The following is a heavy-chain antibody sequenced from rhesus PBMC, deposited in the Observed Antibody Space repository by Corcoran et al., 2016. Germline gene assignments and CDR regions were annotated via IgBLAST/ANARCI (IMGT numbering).Heavy chain of an antibody. V-gene: IGHV4-80*01. D-gene: IGHD6-25*01. Sequence: QVQLQESGPGLVKPSETLSLTCTVSGASISSYWWSWLRQPPGKGLEWIGEINGNRGSNNNNPSRKSRVTMSRDTSKNQFSLKLSSVTAADTAVYYCAPQPLAAADLWGSLDVWGRGVLVTVSS. CDR1: GASISSYW. CDR3: APQPLAAADLWGSLDV. CDR2: INGNRGSN. J-gene: IGHJ5-2*02.